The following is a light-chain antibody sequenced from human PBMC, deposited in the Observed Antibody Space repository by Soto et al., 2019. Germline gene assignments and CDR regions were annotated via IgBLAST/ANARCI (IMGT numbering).Light chain of an antibody. CDR2: AAS. J-gene: IGKJ1*01. CDR1: QDLRND. Sequence: DIQMTQSPSSLSASVGDRVTITCRASQDLRNDLGWYQQKPGKAPKRLIYAASSLQSGIPSRFSGSESGTEFTLTISSLEPEDYVTHYGEQHNFYRPTFGQGTKVEI. CDR3: EQHNFYRPT. V-gene: IGKV1-17*01.